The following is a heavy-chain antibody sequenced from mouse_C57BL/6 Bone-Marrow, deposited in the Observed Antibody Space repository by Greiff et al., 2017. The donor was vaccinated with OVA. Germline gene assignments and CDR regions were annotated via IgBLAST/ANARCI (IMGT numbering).Heavy chain of an antibody. CDR2: ISSGSSTI. CDR3: ARPDGSKYFDV. J-gene: IGHJ1*03. Sequence: DVMLVESGGGLVKPGGSLKLSCAASGFTFSDYGMHWVRQAPEKGLEWVAYISSGSSTIYYADTVKGRFTISRDNAKNTLFLQMTSLRSEDTAMYYCARPDGSKYFDVWGTGTTVTVSS. CDR1: GFTFSDYG. D-gene: IGHD1-1*01. V-gene: IGHV5-17*01.